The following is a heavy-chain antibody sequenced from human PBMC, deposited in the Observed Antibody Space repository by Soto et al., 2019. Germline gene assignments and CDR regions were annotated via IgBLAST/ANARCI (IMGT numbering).Heavy chain of an antibody. CDR3: ARGDYGTGGYPFPYFDS. V-gene: IGHV1-2*02. J-gene: IGHJ4*02. D-gene: IGHD2-8*02. Sequence: HEHLVQSGAEVKRPGASLKVSCKASGYSFTGYYIHWVRQAPGQGLEWMGWINPDSGATNYAQNFQGRVTLTSDTSISTDSMDLTSLTSDDTAVYYCARGDYGTGGYPFPYFDSWGQGTLVIVSS. CDR1: GYSFTGYY. CDR2: INPDSGAT.